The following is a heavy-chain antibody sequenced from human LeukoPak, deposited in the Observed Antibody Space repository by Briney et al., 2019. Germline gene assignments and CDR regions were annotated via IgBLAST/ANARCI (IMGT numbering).Heavy chain of an antibody. D-gene: IGHD2-8*02. Sequence: GGSLRLSCAASGFVFSSYGMHWVRQAPGKGLEWVSFIRYDDSNKYYADSVKGRFTISRDKSKNTLYLQMNSLRAEDTAVYYCAKVGPWSQHQSYYFDYWGQGTLVTVSS. CDR2: IRYDDSNK. CDR3: AKVGPWSQHQSYYFDY. V-gene: IGHV3-30*02. J-gene: IGHJ4*02. CDR1: GFVFSSYG.